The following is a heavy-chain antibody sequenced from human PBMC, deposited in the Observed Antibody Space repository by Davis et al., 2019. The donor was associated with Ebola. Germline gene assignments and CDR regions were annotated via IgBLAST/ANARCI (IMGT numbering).Heavy chain of an antibody. CDR3: ARAGFGSTWFDC. J-gene: IGHJ5*01. CDR2: IGAAGDT. CDR1: GSTFRSYD. Sequence: PGGSLRLSCAASGSTFRSYDMHWVRQPTGKGLEWVSAIGAAGDTYYPVSVKGRFTISRENAKNSLYLQMNSLRAEDTAVYYCARAGFGSTWFDCWGQGILVTVSS. D-gene: IGHD6-13*01. V-gene: IGHV3-13*01.